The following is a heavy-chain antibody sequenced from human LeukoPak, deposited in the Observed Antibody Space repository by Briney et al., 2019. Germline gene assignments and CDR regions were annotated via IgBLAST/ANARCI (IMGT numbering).Heavy chain of an antibody. D-gene: IGHD3-16*01. CDR1: GFTFSSYG. V-gene: IGHV3-30*03. CDR2: ISYDGSNK. J-gene: IGHJ4*02. CDR3: ARVSPNLAGEYYFDY. Sequence: GSLRLSCAASGFTFSSYGMHWVRQAPGKGLEWVAVISYDGSNKYYADSVKGRFTISRDNSKNTLYLQMNSLRAEDTAVYYCARVSPNLAGEYYFDYWGQGTLVTVSS.